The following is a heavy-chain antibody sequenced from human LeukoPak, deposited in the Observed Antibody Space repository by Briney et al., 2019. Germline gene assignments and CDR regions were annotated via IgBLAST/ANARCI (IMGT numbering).Heavy chain of an antibody. V-gene: IGHV3-30*18. J-gene: IGHJ4*02. D-gene: IGHD2-2*01. CDR1: GFTFSSYG. CDR2: ISYDGSNK. CDR3: AKDRTAANSDFDY. Sequence: GGSLRLSCAASGFTFSSYGRHWVRQAPGKGLEWVAVISYDGSNKYYADSVKGRFTISRDNSKNTLYLQMNSLRAEDTAVYYCAKDRTAANSDFDYWGQGTLVTVSS.